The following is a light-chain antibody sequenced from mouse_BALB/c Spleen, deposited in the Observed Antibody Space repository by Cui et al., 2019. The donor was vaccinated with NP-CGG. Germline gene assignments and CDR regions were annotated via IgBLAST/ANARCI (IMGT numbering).Light chain of an antibody. CDR2: GTK. CDR1: TGAVTTSNY. V-gene: IGLV1*01. Sequence: QAVVTQESALNTSPGETVTLTCRSSTGAVTTSNYANWVQEKPDHLFTGLIGGTKNRAPGVPDRFSGSLIGDKAALTITGAQTEDEAIYFCALWYSNHWVFGGGTKVTVL. CDR3: ALWYSNHWV. J-gene: IGLJ1*01.